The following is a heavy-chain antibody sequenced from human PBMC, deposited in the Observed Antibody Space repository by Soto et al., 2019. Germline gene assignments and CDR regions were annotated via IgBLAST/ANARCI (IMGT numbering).Heavy chain of an antibody. CDR2: ISAYNGNT. V-gene: IGHV1-18*01. CDR1: GYTFTSYG. CDR3: ARDADYGGNSGPFDY. Sequence: QVQLVQSGAEVKKPGASVKVSCKASGYTFTSYGISWVRQAPGQGLEWMGWISAYNGNTNYAQKLQGRVTMTTDTSXSTAYMELRSLRSDDTAVYYCARDADYGGNSGPFDYWGQGTLVTVSS. D-gene: IGHD4-17*01. J-gene: IGHJ4*02.